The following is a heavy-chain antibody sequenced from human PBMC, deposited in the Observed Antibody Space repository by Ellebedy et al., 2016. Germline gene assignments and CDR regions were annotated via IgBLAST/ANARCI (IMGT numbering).Heavy chain of an antibody. D-gene: IGHD3-16*01. CDR1: GYTFTNNY. V-gene: IGHV1-46*01. CDR3: AREWSVITFGGVFDY. CDR2: INPSGGST. J-gene: IGHJ4*02. Sequence: ASVKVSXXASGYTFTNNYMHWLQQAPGQGLEWMGIINPSGGSTRYAQKFQGRVTMTRDTSTSTVYMELSSLRSEDTAVYYCAREWSVITFGGVFDYWGQGTLVTVSS.